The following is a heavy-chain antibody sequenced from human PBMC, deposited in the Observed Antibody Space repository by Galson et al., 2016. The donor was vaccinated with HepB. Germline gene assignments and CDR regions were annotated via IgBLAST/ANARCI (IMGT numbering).Heavy chain of an antibody. J-gene: IGHJ4*02. CDR1: GYTFTTYN. V-gene: IGHV1-46*03. Sequence: SVKVSCKASGYTFTTYNIHWVRLAPGQGLEWMGIINPSGGSPNYAQKFQGRVTLTSDTSTSPVYMQLGSLRPDDTAVYYCTRGDGFWAGWTYWGQGTPVTVSS. CDR2: INPSGGSP. D-gene: IGHD3/OR15-3a*01. CDR3: TRGDGFWAGWTY.